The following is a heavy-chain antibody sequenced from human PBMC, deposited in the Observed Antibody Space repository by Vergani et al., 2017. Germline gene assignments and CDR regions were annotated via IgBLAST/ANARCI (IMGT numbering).Heavy chain of an antibody. Sequence: QVQLQESGPGLVKPSQTLSLTCAVSGGSISSGRYYWSWVRQPAGKGLEWMGRIDTSGGTNYNPSLKSRLTIAVDTSKSRSSLRLSSVTAADTAVDYCATSHLGIGFDSWGQGTLVTVSS. V-gene: IGHV4-61*02. CDR1: GGSISSGRYY. D-gene: IGHD1-26*01. CDR3: ATSHLGIGFDS. J-gene: IGHJ4*02. CDR2: IDTSGGT.